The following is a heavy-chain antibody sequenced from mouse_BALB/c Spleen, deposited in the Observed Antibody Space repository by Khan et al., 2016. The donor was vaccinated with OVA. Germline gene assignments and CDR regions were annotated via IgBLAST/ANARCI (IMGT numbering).Heavy chain of an antibody. CDR1: GYSITSDYA. CDR2: ISYSGRT. J-gene: IGHJ2*01. Sequence: EVQLVESGPGLVKPSQSLSLTCTVTGYSITSDYAWNWIRQFPGNKLEWMGYISYSGRTSYNPSLKSRISITRATSKNQFFLQLNSVTTDDTATYYCARSVTITTVVATDFDYWGQGTTLTVSS. CDR3: ARSVTITTVVATDFDY. D-gene: IGHD1-1*01. V-gene: IGHV3-2*02.